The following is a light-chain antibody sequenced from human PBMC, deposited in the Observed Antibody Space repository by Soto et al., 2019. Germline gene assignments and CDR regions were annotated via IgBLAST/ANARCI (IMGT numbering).Light chain of an antibody. Sequence: QSVLTQPPSVSGAPGQRVTISCTGSSSNIGAGYDVHWYQQLPGTAPKLLIYDNSSRPSGVPDRFSGSKSGTSASLAITGLQAEDEADYYCQSYDSSLSVQVFGGGTKLTVL. CDR1: SSNIGAGYD. J-gene: IGLJ2*01. V-gene: IGLV1-40*01. CDR3: QSYDSSLSVQV. CDR2: DNS.